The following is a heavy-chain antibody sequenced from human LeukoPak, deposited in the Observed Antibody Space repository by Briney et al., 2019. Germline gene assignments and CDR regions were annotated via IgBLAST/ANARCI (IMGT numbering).Heavy chain of an antibody. Sequence: SETLSLTCTVSGGSISSSSYYWGWIRQPPGKGLEWIGSIYYSGSTYYNPSLKSRVTISVDTSKNQFSLKLSSVTAADTAVYYCARGHDSSGPRRAFDIWGQGTMVTVSS. V-gene: IGHV4-39*07. CDR1: GGSISSSSYY. CDR3: ARGHDSSGPRRAFDI. J-gene: IGHJ3*02. D-gene: IGHD3-22*01. CDR2: IYYSGST.